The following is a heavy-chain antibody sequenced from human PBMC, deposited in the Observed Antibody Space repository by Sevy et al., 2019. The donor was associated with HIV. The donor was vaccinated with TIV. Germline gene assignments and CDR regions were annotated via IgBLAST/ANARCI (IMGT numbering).Heavy chain of an antibody. CDR3: ARVGRWYEIDY. D-gene: IGHD2-15*01. CDR2: ISSYSNNI. V-gene: IGHV3-21*01. CDR1: GLTFRSFD. Sequence: GGSLRLSCEASGLTFRSFDMSWARQAPGKGLEWVSSISSYSNNIYYADSVKGRFTVSRDNAKNSLFLQMDSLGAEDTGVDFCARVGRWYEIDYWGQGTLVTVSS. J-gene: IGHJ4*02.